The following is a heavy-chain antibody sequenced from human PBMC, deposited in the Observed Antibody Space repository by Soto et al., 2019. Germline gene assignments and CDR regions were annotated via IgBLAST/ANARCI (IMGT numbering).Heavy chain of an antibody. J-gene: IGHJ6*03. CDR3: ARDQEEVFGDFYYYYMDV. D-gene: IGHD3-16*01. V-gene: IGHV1-18*01. CDR1: GYTFTSYG. Sequence: ASVKVSCKASGYTFTSYGISWVRQAPGQGLEWMGWISAYNGNTNYAQKLQGRVTMTTDTSTSTAYMELRSLRSDDTAVYYCARDQEEVFGDFYYYYMDVWGKGTTVTVSS. CDR2: ISAYNGNT.